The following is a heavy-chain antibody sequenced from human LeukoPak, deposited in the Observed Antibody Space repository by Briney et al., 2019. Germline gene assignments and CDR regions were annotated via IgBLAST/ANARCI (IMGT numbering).Heavy chain of an antibody. Sequence: ASVKVSCKASGGTFSSYAISWVRQAPGQGLEWMGGIIPIFGTANYAQKFQGRVTITTDESTSTAYMELSSLRSEDTAVYYCARDGGAYSGYSPWGQGTLVTVSS. V-gene: IGHV1-69*05. CDR3: ARDGGAYSGYSP. CDR2: IIPIFGTA. D-gene: IGHD5-12*01. J-gene: IGHJ5*02. CDR1: GGTFSSYA.